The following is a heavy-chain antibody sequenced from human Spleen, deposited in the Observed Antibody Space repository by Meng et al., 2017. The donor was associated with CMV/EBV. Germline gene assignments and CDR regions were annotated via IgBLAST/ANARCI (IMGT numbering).Heavy chain of an antibody. CDR1: GYTFTNHW. D-gene: IGHD2/OR15-2a*01. CDR2: VFPGDSST. Sequence: GESLKISCKGSGYTFTNHWIGRVRQMPGRGLEWMGIVFPGDSSTRYSPSFQGHVTISADKSINTAYLQWSSLKASDTAMYYCARLLGFRYYYYGMDVRGQGTTVTVSS. CDR3: ARLLGFRYYYYGMDV. J-gene: IGHJ6*02. V-gene: IGHV5-51*01.